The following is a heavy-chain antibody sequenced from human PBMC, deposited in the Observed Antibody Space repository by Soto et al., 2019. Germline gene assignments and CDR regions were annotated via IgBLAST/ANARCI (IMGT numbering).Heavy chain of an antibody. CDR3: ARDGDYYCRSTSCLFRFLEWLPLDY. CDR1: GFTFSSYA. J-gene: IGHJ4*02. D-gene: IGHD2-2*01. CDR2: ISSNGGST. V-gene: IGHV3-64*01. Sequence: EVQLVESGGGLVQPGGSLRLSCAASGFTFSSYAMHWVRQAPGKGLEYVSAISSNGGSTYYANSVKGRFTISRDNSKNTLYLEMGSLRAGDIAVYYCARDGDYYCRSTSCLFRFLEWLPLDYWGQGTLVTVSS.